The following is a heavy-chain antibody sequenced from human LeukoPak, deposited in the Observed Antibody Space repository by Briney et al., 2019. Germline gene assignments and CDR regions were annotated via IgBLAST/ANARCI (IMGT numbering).Heavy chain of an antibody. D-gene: IGHD6-19*01. CDR1: GFTFSSYG. CDR2: IWYDGSNK. V-gene: IGHV3-33*06. J-gene: IGHJ4*02. CDR3: AKAASPVSYSSGWYPPFDY. Sequence: PWGSLRLSCAASGFTFSSYGMHWVRQAPGKGLEWVAVIWYDGSNKYYADSVKGRFTISRDNSKNTLYLQMNSLRAEDTAVYYCAKAASPVSYSSGWYPPFDYWGQGTLVTVSS.